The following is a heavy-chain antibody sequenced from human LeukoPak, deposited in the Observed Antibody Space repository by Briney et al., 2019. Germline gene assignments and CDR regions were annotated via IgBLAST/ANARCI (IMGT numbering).Heavy chain of an antibody. CDR2: INHSGST. V-gene: IGHV4-34*01. CDR3: ARGGYGDYVPFDY. D-gene: IGHD4-17*01. J-gene: IGHJ4*02. CDR1: GGSFSGYY. Sequence: SETLSLTCAVYGGSFSGYYWSWIRQPPGMGLEWIGEINHSGSTNYNPSLKSRVTISVDTSKNQFSLKLSSVTAADTAVYYCARGGYGDYVPFDYWGQGTLVTVSS.